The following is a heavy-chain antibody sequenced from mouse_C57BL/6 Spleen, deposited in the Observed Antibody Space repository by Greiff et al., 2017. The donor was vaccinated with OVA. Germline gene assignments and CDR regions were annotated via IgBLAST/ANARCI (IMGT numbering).Heavy chain of an antibody. J-gene: IGHJ2*01. D-gene: IGHD1-1*02. V-gene: IGHV1-19*01. Sequence: EVQLQQSGPVLVKPGASVKMSCKASGYTFTYYYMNWVKQSHGKSLEWIGVINPYNGGTSYNQKFKGKATLTVDKSSSTAYMELNSLTSEDSAVYYCARKVGSPYLDYWGQGTTLTVSS. CDR3: ARKVGSPYLDY. CDR2: INPYNGGT. CDR1: GYTFTYYY.